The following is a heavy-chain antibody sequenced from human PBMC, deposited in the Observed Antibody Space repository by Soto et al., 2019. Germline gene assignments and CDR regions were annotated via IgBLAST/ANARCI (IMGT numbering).Heavy chain of an antibody. J-gene: IGHJ4*02. V-gene: IGHV3-15*01. CDR3: TSWQHRAFDY. Sequence: LRLSCAASGFTFSNAWMSWVRQAPWKGLEWVGRIKSKTDGGTTGYAAPVKGRFTTSRDDSKNTLYLQMNSLKTEDTAVYYCTSWQHRAFDYWGQGTLVTVSS. CDR1: GFTFSNAW. D-gene: IGHD6-13*01. CDR2: IKSKTDGGTT.